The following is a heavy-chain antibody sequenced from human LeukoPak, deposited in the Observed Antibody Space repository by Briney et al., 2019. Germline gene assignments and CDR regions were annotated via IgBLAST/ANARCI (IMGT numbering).Heavy chain of an antibody. CDR1: GGTFSSYA. J-gene: IGHJ4*02. Sequence: SVTVSCKASGGTFSSYAISWVRQAPGQGLEWMGGIIPIFGTANYAQKFQGRVTITADESTSTAYMELSSLRSEDTAVYYCASTPGNYYDSSGYCPFGYWGPGTLVTVSS. CDR3: ASTPGNYYDSSGYCPFGY. V-gene: IGHV1-69*01. D-gene: IGHD3-22*01. CDR2: IIPIFGTA.